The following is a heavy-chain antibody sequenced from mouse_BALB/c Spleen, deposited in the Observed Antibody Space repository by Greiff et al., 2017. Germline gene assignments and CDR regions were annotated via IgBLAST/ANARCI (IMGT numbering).Heavy chain of an antibody. J-gene: IGHJ4*01. CDR1: GFNIKDTY. CDR2: IDPANGNT. CDR3: ATMSKRGVCDAMDD. Sequence: VQLQQSGAELVKPGASVKLSCTASGFNIKDTYMHWVKQRPEQGLEWIGRIDPANGNTKYDPKFQGKATITADTATNTAYLQLSSLTSEDTAVYYCATMSKRGVCDAMDDWGQGTSVTVSS. V-gene: IGHV14-3*02. D-gene: IGHD2-4*01.